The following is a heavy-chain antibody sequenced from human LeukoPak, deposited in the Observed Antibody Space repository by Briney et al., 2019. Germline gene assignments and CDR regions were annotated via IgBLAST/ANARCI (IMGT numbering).Heavy chain of an antibody. CDR3: ARAGNGWYHYYYYMDV. CDR2: ISYDGSDK. D-gene: IGHD6-19*01. CDR1: GFTFDNYG. J-gene: IGHJ6*03. V-gene: IGHV3-30*03. Sequence: PGRSLRLSCAASGFTFDNYGMHWVRQAPGKGLEWVAIISYDGSDKYYADSVKGRFTISRDNANNSLYLQMNSLRAEDTAVYYCARAGNGWYHYYYYMDVWGKGTTVTISS.